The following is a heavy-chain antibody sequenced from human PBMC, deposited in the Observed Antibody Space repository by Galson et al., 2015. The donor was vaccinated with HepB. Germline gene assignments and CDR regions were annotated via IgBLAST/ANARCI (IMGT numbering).Heavy chain of an antibody. J-gene: IGHJ4*02. Sequence: SLRLSCAASEFTFIAYEMSWVRLAPGKGLEWISYITTSGSTIYYADSVKGRFTVSRDNAKNSLYLQMTSLRVEDTAVYYCARDKGRRLWRDVGYIDYWGQGVLVTVSS. V-gene: IGHV3-48*03. CDR2: ITTSGSTI. CDR3: ARDKGRRLWRDVGYIDY. D-gene: IGHD3-16*01. CDR1: EFTFIAYE.